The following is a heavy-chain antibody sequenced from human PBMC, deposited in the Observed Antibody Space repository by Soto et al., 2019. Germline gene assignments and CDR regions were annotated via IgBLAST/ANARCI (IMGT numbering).Heavy chain of an antibody. CDR1: GGSISSGGYY. V-gene: IGHV4-31*03. Sequence: PSETLSLTCTVSGGSISSGGYYWSWIRQHPGKGLEWIGYIYYSGSTYYNPSLKSRVTISVDTSKNQFSLKLSSVTAADTAVYYCARVSFDLPNWFDPWGQGTLVTVSS. D-gene: IGHD3-10*01. CDR3: ARVSFDLPNWFDP. J-gene: IGHJ5*02. CDR2: IYYSGST.